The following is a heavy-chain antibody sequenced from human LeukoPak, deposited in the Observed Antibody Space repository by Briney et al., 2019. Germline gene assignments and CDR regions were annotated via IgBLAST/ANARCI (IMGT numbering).Heavy chain of an antibody. J-gene: IGHJ5*02. Sequence: GGSLRLSCTVSGFTVSSNSMSWVRQAPGKGLEWVSFIYSDNTHYSDSVKGRFTISRDNSKNTLYMQMNSLRAEDTAVYYCAKDQIAVAGTIRFDPWGQGTLVTVSS. V-gene: IGHV3-53*01. CDR3: AKDQIAVAGTIRFDP. CDR1: GFTVSSNS. CDR2: IYSDNT. D-gene: IGHD6-19*01.